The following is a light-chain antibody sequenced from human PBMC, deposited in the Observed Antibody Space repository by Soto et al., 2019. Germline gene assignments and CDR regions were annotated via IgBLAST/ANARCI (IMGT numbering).Light chain of an antibody. J-gene: IGLJ1*01. CDR3: CSYAGSSTYA. CDR2: EVS. Sequence: QSALTQPASVSVSPGQSITISCTGTSSEVGSYNLVSWYQQHPGKAPKLMIYEVSKRPSGVSNRFAGSKSGNTASLTISGLQAEDEPDYYCCSYAGSSTYAFGTGTKVTVL. CDR1: SSEVGSYNL. V-gene: IGLV2-23*02.